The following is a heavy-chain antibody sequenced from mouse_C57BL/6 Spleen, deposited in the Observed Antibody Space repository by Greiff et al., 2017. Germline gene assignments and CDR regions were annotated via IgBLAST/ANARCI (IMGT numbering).Heavy chain of an antibody. Sequence: EVKLMESGEGLVKPGGSLKLSCAASGFTFSSYAMSWVRQTPEKRLEWVAYISSGGDYIYYADTVKGRFTISRDNARNTLYLQMSSLKSEDTAMYYCTREGGNYAWFAYWGQGTLVTVSA. CDR1: GFTFSSYA. CDR3: TREGGNYAWFAY. D-gene: IGHD2-1*01. J-gene: IGHJ3*01. V-gene: IGHV5-9-1*02. CDR2: ISSGGDYI.